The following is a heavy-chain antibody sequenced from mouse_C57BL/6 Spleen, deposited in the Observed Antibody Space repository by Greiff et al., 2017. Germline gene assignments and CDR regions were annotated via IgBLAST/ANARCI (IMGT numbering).Heavy chain of an antibody. D-gene: IGHD2-5*01. CDR3: ARPYYSNYEGDY. V-gene: IGHV1-69*01. J-gene: IGHJ2*01. Sequence: VQLQQPGAELVMPGASVKLSCKASGYTFTSYWMHWVKQRPGQGLEWIGEIDPSDSYTNYNQKFKGKSTLTVDKSSSTAYMQLSSLTSEDSAVYYCARPYYSNYEGDYWGQGTTLTVSS. CDR1: GYTFTSYW. CDR2: IDPSDSYT.